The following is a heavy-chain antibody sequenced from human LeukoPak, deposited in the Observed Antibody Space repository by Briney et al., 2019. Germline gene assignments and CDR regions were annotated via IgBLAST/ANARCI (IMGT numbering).Heavy chain of an antibody. D-gene: IGHD6-13*01. J-gene: IGHJ4*02. V-gene: IGHV3-20*04. CDR3: AKDTFSSSSWYDY. Sequence: GGSLRLSCAASGFTFDDYGMSWVRQAPGKGLEWVSGINWSGGSTGYADSVKGRFTISRDNAKNSLYLQMNSLSAEDTALYYCAKDTFSSSSWYDYWGQGTLVTVSS. CDR1: GFTFDDYG. CDR2: INWSGGST.